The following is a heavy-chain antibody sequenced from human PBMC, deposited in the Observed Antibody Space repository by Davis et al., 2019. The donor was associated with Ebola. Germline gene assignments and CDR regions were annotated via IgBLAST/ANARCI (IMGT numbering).Heavy chain of an antibody. CDR2: ISAYNGNT. Sequence: ASVKVSCKASGYTFTSYGISWVRQAPGQGLEWMGWISAYNGNTNYAQKLQGRVTMTTDTSTSTAYMELRSLRSDDTAVYYCARERMFTIFGVVPLGYYYGMDVWGQGTTVTVSS. D-gene: IGHD3-3*01. J-gene: IGHJ6*02. CDR3: ARERMFTIFGVVPLGYYYGMDV. V-gene: IGHV1-18*01. CDR1: GYTFTSYG.